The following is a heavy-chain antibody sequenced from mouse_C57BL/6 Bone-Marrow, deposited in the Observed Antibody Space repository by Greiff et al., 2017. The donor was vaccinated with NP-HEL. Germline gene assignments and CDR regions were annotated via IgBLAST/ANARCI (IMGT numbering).Heavy chain of an antibody. CDR2: IRNKANGYTT. CDR3: ARSPHFISLFCN. Sequence: EVKLVESGGGLVQPGGSLSLSCAASGFTFTDYYMSWVRQPPGKALEWLGFIRNKANGYTTEYSASVKGRFTISRDSSQSNLYLQMHALSAEAHSPYFFARSPHFISLFCNWGPGTTLTLSS. J-gene: IGHJ2*01. V-gene: IGHV7-3*01. D-gene: IGHD1-1*01. CDR1: GFTFTDYY.